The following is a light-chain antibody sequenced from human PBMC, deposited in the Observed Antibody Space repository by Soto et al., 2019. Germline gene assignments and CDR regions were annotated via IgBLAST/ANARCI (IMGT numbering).Light chain of an antibody. CDR2: SNN. V-gene: IGLV1-44*01. CDR1: SSNIGSNT. Sequence: QSVLTQPPSASGTPGQRVTISCSGSSSNIGSNTVNWYQQLPGTAPKLLIYSNNQRPSGVPDRFSGSKSGTSASLAISGLQSEDEAEYYCCSYSPSTTVVFGGGTKLTVL. J-gene: IGLJ3*02. CDR3: CSYSPSTTVV.